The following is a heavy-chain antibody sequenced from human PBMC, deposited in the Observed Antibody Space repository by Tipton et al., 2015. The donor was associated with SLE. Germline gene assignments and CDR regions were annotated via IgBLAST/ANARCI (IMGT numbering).Heavy chain of an antibody. Sequence: TLSLTCTVSGGSISSGDYYWSWIRQPPGKGLEWIGYIYYSGSTYYNPSLKSRVTISVDTSKNQFSLKLSSVTATDTAVYYCVRDWEGGRPEAGMDVWGQGTTVTVSS. D-gene: IGHD1-26*01. V-gene: IGHV4-30-4*01. J-gene: IGHJ6*02. CDR1: GGSISSGDYY. CDR3: VRDWEGGRPEAGMDV. CDR2: IYYSGST.